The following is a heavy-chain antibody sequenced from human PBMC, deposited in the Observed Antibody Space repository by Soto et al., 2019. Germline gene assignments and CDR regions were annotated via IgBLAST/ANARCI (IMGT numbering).Heavy chain of an antibody. CDR2: IYSGGST. J-gene: IGHJ4*02. D-gene: IGHD3-22*01. CDR1: GFTVSSNY. Sequence: GGSLRLSCAASGFTVSSNYMSWVRQAPGKGLEWVSVIYSGGSTYYADSVKDRFTISRDNSKNTLYLQMNSLRAEDTAVYYCASEGPSHSSGYYIGYWGQGTLVTVSS. V-gene: IGHV3-66*01. CDR3: ASEGPSHSSGYYIGY.